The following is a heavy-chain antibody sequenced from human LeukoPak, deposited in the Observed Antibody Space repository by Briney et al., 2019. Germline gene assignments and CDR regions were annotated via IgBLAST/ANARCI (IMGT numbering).Heavy chain of an antibody. J-gene: IGHJ5*02. V-gene: IGHV4-61*08. D-gene: IGHD6-13*01. CDR3: ARNIAAHDHNWFDP. CDR2: IYYSGST. CDR1: GGSISSGGYY. Sequence: SETLSLTCTVSGGSISSGGYYWSWIRQHPGKGLEWIGYIYYSGSTNYNPSLKSRVTMSVDTSKNQFSLKLSSVTAADTAVYYCARNIAAHDHNWFDPWGQGTLATVSS.